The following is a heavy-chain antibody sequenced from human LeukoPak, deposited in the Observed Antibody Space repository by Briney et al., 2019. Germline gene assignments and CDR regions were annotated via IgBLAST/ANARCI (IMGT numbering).Heavy chain of an antibody. CDR2: VNGSGVVT. CDR1: GFTFSNNA. CDR3: AKCGAASRTTCQESAFDM. Sequence: RPGGSLRLSCAAAGFTFSNNAMSWVRQAPGKGLEWVSTVNGSGVVTHYAASVRGRFTISRDNSKNTLYLEMNSLRVEDTAVYYCAKCGAASRTTCQESAFDMWGQGTMVTVSS. D-gene: IGHD1-14*01. V-gene: IGHV3-23*01. J-gene: IGHJ3*02.